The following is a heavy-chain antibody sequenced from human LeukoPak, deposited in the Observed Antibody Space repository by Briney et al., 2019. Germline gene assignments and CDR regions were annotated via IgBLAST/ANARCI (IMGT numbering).Heavy chain of an antibody. D-gene: IGHD3-22*01. CDR3: ARGSYYDSSGYPSHDAFDI. CDR2: IYYSGST. Sequence: SETLSLTCTVSGGSISSYYWSWIRQPPGKGLEWIGYIYYSGSTNYNPSLKSRVTISVDTSKNQFSLKLSSVTAADTAVYYCARGSYYDSSGYPSHDAFDIWGQGTMVTVSS. J-gene: IGHJ3*02. V-gene: IGHV4-59*08. CDR1: GGSISSYY.